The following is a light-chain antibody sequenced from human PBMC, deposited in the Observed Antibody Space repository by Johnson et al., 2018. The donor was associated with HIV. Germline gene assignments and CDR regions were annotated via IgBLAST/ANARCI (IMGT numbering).Light chain of an antibody. J-gene: IGLJ1*01. CDR2: ENS. CDR1: SSNIGNKY. Sequence: QSVLTQSPSVSAAPGQKVTISCSGSSSNIGNKYVSWYQQLPGTAPKLLIYENSKRPSGIPDRFSGSKSGTSATLGITGLQTGDEADYYCGTWDTNLSAGGVFGSGTKVTVL. V-gene: IGLV1-51*02. CDR3: GTWDTNLSAGGV.